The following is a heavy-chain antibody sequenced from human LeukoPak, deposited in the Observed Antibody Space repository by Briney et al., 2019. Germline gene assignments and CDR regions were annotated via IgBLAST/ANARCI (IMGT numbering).Heavy chain of an antibody. Sequence: PSETLSLTCAVYGGSFSGYYWSWIRQPPGKGLEWIGEINHSGSTNYNPSLKSRVTISVDTSKNQFSLKLSSVTAADTAVYYCARGEIPVGGFDYWGQGTLVTVSS. J-gene: IGHJ4*02. CDR2: INHSGST. D-gene: IGHD3-16*01. V-gene: IGHV4-34*01. CDR1: GGSFSGYY. CDR3: ARGEIPVGGFDY.